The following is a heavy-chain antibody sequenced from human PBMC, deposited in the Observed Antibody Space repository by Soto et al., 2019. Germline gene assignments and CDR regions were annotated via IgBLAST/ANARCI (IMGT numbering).Heavy chain of an antibody. CDR1: GYSFTSYW. V-gene: IGHV5-51*01. J-gene: IGHJ4*02. CDR2: IYPSDSDT. Sequence: PGESLKISCKGSGYSFTSYWIGWVRQMPGKGLEWMGIIYPSDSDTKYSPSFQGQVTISADKSINTAYPQWSSLKASDTAMYYCARPPYSGSYYYFDHWGQGTLVTVSS. D-gene: IGHD1-26*01. CDR3: ARPPYSGSYYYFDH.